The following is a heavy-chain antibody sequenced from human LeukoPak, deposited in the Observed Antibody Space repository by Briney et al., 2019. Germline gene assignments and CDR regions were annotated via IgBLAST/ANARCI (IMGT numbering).Heavy chain of an antibody. J-gene: IGHJ4*02. CDR2: INTNTGNP. Sequence: ASVKVSCKASGYTFTNYAMNWVRQAPGQGLEWMGWINTNTGNPTYAQGSTGRFVFSLDTSVSTAYLQISSLKAEDTAMYYCVRDLLDTAIVPDYWGQGTLVTVSS. V-gene: IGHV7-4-1*02. CDR3: VRDLLDTAIVPDY. D-gene: IGHD5-18*01. CDR1: GYTFTNYA.